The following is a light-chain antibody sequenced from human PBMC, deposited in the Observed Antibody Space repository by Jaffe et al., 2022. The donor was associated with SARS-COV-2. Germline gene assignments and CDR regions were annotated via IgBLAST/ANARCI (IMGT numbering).Light chain of an antibody. CDR3: QQYGNWPS. CDR2: GAS. CDR1: QSVSSN. V-gene: IGKV3-15*01. Sequence: EIVMTQSPATLSVSPGERATLSCRASQSVSSNLAWYQQKPGQAPRLLIYGASTRATGIPARFSGSASGTEFTLTISSLQSEDFAVYYCQQYGNWPSLGQGTKVEIK. J-gene: IGKJ1*01.